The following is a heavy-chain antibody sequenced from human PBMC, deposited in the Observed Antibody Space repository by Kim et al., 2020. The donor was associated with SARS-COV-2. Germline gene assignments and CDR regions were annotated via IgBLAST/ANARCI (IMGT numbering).Heavy chain of an antibody. CDR1: GFTFSSYA. D-gene: IGHD1-26*01. V-gene: IGHV3-30*04. J-gene: IGHJ4*02. Sequence: GGSLRLSCAASGFTFSSYAMHWVRQAPGKGLEWVAVISYDGSNKYYADSVKVRFTISRDNSKNTLYLQMNSLRAEDTAVYYCARPYSGSYFGYFDYWGQGTLVTVSS. CDR2: ISYDGSNK. CDR3: ARPYSGSYFGYFDY.